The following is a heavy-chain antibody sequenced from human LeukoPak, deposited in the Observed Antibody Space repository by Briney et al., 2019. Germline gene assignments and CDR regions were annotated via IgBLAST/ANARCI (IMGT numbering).Heavy chain of an antibody. J-gene: IGHJ4*02. V-gene: IGHV3-30*02. Sequence: GGSLRLSCSASGFSFSAYGMHWVRQAPGKGLEWVTFIRYDGNTKKYADSVQGRFTISRDNSKNTLYLQMNSLRAEDTAVYYCAKLNSKYDASGPHVYYFDYWGQGTLVTVSS. D-gene: IGHD3-22*01. CDR3: AKLNSKYDASGPHVYYFDY. CDR2: IRYDGNTK. CDR1: GFSFSAYG.